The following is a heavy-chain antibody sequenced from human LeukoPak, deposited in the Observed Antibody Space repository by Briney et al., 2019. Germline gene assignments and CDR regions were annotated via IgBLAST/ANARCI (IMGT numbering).Heavy chain of an antibody. D-gene: IGHD2/OR15-2a*01. CDR3: VSFYETY. V-gene: IGHV3-74*01. J-gene: IGHJ4*02. CDR1: GNYW. Sequence: GGSLRLSCAASGNYWMHWVCQVPGKGLVWVSHINSDGSWTSYADSVKGRFTISKVNAKNTVYLQMNSLRAEDTAVYYCVSFYETYWGRGTLVTVSS. CDR2: INSDGSWT.